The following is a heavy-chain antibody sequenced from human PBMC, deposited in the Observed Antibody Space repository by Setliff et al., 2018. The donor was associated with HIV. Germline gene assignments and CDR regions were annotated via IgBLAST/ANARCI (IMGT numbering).Heavy chain of an antibody. J-gene: IGHJ3*02. D-gene: IGHD3-9*01. Sequence: SETLSLTCTVSGVSISSYYWSWIRQPAGKGLEWIGRIYSSGSTNYNPSLKSRVKMSLDTSKNQFSLKLSSVTAADTAVYSCARRQSYYDILNGPAFDALDIWGQGTKVTVSS. CDR1: GVSISSYY. CDR3: ARRQSYYDILNGPAFDALDI. V-gene: IGHV4-4*07. CDR2: IYSSGST.